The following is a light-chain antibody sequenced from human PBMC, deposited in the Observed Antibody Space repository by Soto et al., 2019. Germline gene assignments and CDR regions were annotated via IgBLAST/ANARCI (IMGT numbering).Light chain of an antibody. J-gene: IGKJ1*01. CDR1: QSISDS. CDR2: EAS. CDR3: QQYNGSWT. V-gene: IGKV1-5*03. Sequence: DIQMTQSPSTLSASVGDRVTITCRASQSISDSLAWYQQKPGKAPKLLIYEASSLKSGVPSRFSGSRSGTEYTLTISSLQPDDFSTYYCQQYNGSWTFGQGTKVEIK.